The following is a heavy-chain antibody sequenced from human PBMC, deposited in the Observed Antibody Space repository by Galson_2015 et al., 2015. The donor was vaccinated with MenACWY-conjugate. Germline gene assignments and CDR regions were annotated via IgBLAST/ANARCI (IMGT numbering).Heavy chain of an antibody. CDR3: ARGGDHDILTGRYYYYMDV. Sequence: SVKVSCKASGYTFTSYDINWVRQATGQGLEWMGWMNPNSGNTGYAQKFQGRVTMTRNTSISTAYMELSSLRSEDTAVYYCARGGDHDILTGRYYYYMDVWGKGTTVTVSS. D-gene: IGHD3-9*01. V-gene: IGHV1-8*01. CDR1: GYTFTSYD. CDR2: MNPNSGNT. J-gene: IGHJ6*03.